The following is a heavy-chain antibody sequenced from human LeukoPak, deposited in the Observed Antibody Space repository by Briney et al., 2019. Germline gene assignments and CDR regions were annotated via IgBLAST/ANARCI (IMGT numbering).Heavy chain of an antibody. CDR1: GFTFSSYG. J-gene: IGHJ4*02. D-gene: IGHD3-16*02. CDR3: AKESSRRRLSEDYFDY. V-gene: IGHV3-30*18. Sequence: GRSLRLSCAASGFTFSSYGMHWVRQAPGKGLEWVAVISYDGSNKYYADSVKGRSTISRDNSKSTLYLQMNSLRAEDTAVYYCAKESSRRRLSEDYFDYWGQGTLVTVSS. CDR2: ISYDGSNK.